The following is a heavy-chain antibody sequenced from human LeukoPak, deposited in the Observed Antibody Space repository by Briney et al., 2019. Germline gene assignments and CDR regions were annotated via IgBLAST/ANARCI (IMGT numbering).Heavy chain of an antibody. V-gene: IGHV4-59*01. J-gene: IGHJ4*02. CDR3: ARGYYYDSSGYWVPYDY. Sequence: KPSETLSLTCTVSGGSISSYYWSWIRQPPGKGLEWIGYIYYSGSTNYNPSLKSRVTISVDTSKNQFSLKLSSVTAADTAVYYCARGYYYDSSGYWVPYDYWGQGTLVTVSS. CDR1: GGSISSYY. D-gene: IGHD3-22*01. CDR2: IYYSGST.